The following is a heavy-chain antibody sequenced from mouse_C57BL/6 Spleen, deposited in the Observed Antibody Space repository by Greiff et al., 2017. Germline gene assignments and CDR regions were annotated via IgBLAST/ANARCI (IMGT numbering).Heavy chain of an antibody. CDR2: ISYSGSP. CDR3: ARGIYYYGSSYFDY. CDR1: GYSITSGYD. Sequence: VQLKESGPGMVKPSQSLSLTCTVTGYSITSGYDWHWIRHFPGNKLEWMGYISYSGSPNYNPSLNSRISITHDTSKNHFFLKLNSVTTEDTATYYCARGIYYYGSSYFDYWGQGTTLTVSS. J-gene: IGHJ2*01. V-gene: IGHV3-1*01. D-gene: IGHD1-1*01.